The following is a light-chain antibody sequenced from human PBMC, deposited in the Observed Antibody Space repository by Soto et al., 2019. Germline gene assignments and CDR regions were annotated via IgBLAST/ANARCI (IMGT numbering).Light chain of an antibody. J-gene: IGKJ5*01. CDR3: EQGSNCPPIT. V-gene: IGKV3-11*01. Sequence: VLTQSPATLSLSPGERATLSCRASQSVSSYLAWYQQKPGEDPRLLIYDASNRATGIPARFSGSGSGTDFALTISSLGPEDFAVYYCEQGSNCPPITFGQGTRLEIK. CDR1: QSVSSY. CDR2: DAS.